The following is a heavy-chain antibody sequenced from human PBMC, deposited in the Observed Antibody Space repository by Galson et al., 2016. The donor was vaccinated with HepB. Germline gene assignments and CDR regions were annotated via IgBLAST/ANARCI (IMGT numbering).Heavy chain of an antibody. Sequence: LRLSCAASGFTFEDFAMHWVRQVPGKGLEWVSGISWKSDSLGYADSVRGRFTISRDTAKNLVYLELKSVTPEDTAFYYSTKGNYGILTASNFEFWGPGTLVTVSS. CDR1: GFTFEDFA. CDR3: TKGNYGILTASNFEF. V-gene: IGHV3-9*01. D-gene: IGHD3-9*01. CDR2: ISWKSDSL. J-gene: IGHJ4*02.